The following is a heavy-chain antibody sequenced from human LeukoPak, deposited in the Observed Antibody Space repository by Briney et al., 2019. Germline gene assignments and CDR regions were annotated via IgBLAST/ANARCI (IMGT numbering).Heavy chain of an antibody. CDR1: GFTFSSAW. Sequence: GGSLRLSCAPSGFTFSSAWMNWVRQAPGKGLEWVGRIKSKSEGGTTDYAAPVKGRFTISRDDSRNTLYLEMNGLKTEDTSRYYCAAEYYDSSGLRYWGQGTLVAVSS. CDR2: IKSKSEGGTT. V-gene: IGHV3-15*07. J-gene: IGHJ4*02. CDR3: AAEYYDSSGLRY. D-gene: IGHD3-22*01.